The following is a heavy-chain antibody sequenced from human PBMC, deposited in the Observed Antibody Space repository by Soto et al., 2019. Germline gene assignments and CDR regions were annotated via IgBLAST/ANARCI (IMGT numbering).Heavy chain of an antibody. CDR3: ARREQWLENFDF. CDR1: GYTFTCYY. V-gene: IGHV1-2*02. D-gene: IGHD6-19*01. Sequence: QVQLVQSGAEVKKPGASVKVSCKTSGYTFTCYYIHWIRQAPGQGLEWMGWINPNSGDSYYSQECQGRVTMTSDTSITTAYMQLTRLTSDDTAVYYCARREQWLENFDFWGQGTLVTVSS. J-gene: IGHJ4*02. CDR2: INPNSGDS.